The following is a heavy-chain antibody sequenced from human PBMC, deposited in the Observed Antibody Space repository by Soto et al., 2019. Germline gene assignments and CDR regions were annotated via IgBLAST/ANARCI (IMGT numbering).Heavy chain of an antibody. Sequence: QVQLVESGGGLVKPGGSLRLSCAASGFTFSDYYMSWIRQAPGKGLEWVSYISSSGSTIYYADSVKGRFTISRDNVKNSLYPQMNGLRAEDTAVYDCDSDQYYYGWGSFPDYYCGMDVWGQGTTVTVSS. CDR3: DSDQYYYGWGSFPDYYCGMDV. CDR2: ISSSGSTI. V-gene: IGHV3-11*01. D-gene: IGHD3-10*01. J-gene: IGHJ6*02. CDR1: GFTFSDYY.